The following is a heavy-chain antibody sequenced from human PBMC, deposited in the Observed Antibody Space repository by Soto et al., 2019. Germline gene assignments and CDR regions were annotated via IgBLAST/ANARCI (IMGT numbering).Heavy chain of an antibody. D-gene: IGHD3-10*01. V-gene: IGHV3-23*01. CDR2: ISGSGGST. J-gene: IGHJ6*02. CDR3: AKDIRITMVRGVHRYYSYGMDV. Sequence: EVQLLESGGGLVQPGGSLRLSCAASGFTFSSYAMSWVRQAPGKGLEWVSAISGSGGSTYYADSVKGRFTISRDNSKNTLYLQMNSLRAEDTAVYYCAKDIRITMVRGVHRYYSYGMDVWGQGTTVTVSS. CDR1: GFTFSSYA.